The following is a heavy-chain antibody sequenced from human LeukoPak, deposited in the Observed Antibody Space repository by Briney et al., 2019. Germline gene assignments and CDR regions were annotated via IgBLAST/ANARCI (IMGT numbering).Heavy chain of an antibody. V-gene: IGHV3-20*04. Sequence: GGSLRLSCAASGFTFDDYGMSWVRQAPGKGLEWVSGINWNGGITAYADSVKGRFTISRDNAKNSLYLQMNSLRAEDTAVYYCASGGNVLRFLEWFYAFDIWGQGTMVTVSS. D-gene: IGHD3-3*01. CDR3: ASGGNVLRFLEWFYAFDI. J-gene: IGHJ3*02. CDR2: INWNGGIT. CDR1: GFTFDDYG.